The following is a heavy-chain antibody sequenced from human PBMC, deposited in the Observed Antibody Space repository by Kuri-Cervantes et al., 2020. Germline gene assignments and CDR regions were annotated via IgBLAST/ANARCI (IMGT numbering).Heavy chain of an antibody. CDR2: IYPGDSDT. Sequence: GGSLRLSCKGSGYSFTSYWIGWVRQMPGKGLEWMGIIYPGDSDTRYSPSFQGQVTISADKSISTAYLQWSSLKASDTAMYYCTRRSGRAYFSDGGQGTLVTVSS. CDR3: TRRSGRAYFSD. D-gene: IGHD2-21*01. J-gene: IGHJ4*02. CDR1: GYSFTSYW. V-gene: IGHV5-51*03.